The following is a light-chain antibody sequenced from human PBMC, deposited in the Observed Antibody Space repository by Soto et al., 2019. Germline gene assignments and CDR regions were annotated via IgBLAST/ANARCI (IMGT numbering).Light chain of an antibody. CDR3: QQSYSTFTWT. V-gene: IGKV1-39*01. CDR2: AAS. J-gene: IGKJ1*01. Sequence: DIQMTQSPSSLSASVGDRVTITCRASQSISNYLNWYQQKPGKAPELLIYAASTLQSGVPSRFSGSGSGTDFTLTITSLQPEDFATYYCQQSYSTFTWTFGQGSKVEIK. CDR1: QSISNY.